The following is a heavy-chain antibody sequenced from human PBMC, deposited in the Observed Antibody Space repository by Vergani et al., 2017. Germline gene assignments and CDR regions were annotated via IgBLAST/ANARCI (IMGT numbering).Heavy chain of an antibody. CDR3: AKGVDCSSTSCYEGRGYYYGMGV. CDR2: ISGSGGNT. D-gene: IGHD2-2*01. Sequence: EVQLLESGGGLVQPGGSLRLSCAASGFTFSSYAMSWVRQVPGKGLEWVSGISGSGGNTYYANSVKGRFTISSDNSKNTLYLQMNSLRADDTAVYYCAKGVDCSSTSCYEGRGYYYGMGVWGQGTTVTFSS. CDR1: GFTFSSYA. V-gene: IGHV3-23*01. J-gene: IGHJ6*02.